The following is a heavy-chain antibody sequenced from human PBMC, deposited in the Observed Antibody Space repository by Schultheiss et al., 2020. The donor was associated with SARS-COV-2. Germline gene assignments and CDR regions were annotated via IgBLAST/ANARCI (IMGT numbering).Heavy chain of an antibody. D-gene: IGHD6-6*01. V-gene: IGHV4-59*01. J-gene: IGHJ2*01. CDR2: IYYSGST. CDR3: ARRVAARPWYFDL. CDR1: GGSISSYY. Sequence: GSLRLSCTVSGGSISSYYWSWIRQPPGKGLEWIGYIYYSGSTNYNPSLKSRVTISVDTSKNQFSLKLSSVTAADTAVYYCARRVAARPWYFDLWGRGTLGTVSS.